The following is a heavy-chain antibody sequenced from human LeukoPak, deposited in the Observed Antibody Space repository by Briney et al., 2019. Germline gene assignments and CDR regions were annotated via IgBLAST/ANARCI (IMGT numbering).Heavy chain of an antibody. D-gene: IGHD3-9*01. Sequence: PGGSLRLSCAASGFTFDDYGMSWVRQAPGKGLEWVSGINWNGGSTGYADSVKGRFTISRDNAKNSLYLQMNSLRAEDTALYHCARGGGFDWLFDPFTSYYMDVWGKGTTVTVSS. CDR3: ARGGGFDWLFDPFTSYYMDV. V-gene: IGHV3-20*01. CDR2: INWNGGST. J-gene: IGHJ6*03. CDR1: GFTFDDYG.